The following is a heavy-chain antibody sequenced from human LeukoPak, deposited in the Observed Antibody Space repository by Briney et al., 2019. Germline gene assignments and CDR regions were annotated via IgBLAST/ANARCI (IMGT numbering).Heavy chain of an antibody. D-gene: IGHD2-2*01. CDR1: GGSISSYY. CDR3: ARNAMLYYYMDV. Sequence: PSESLSLTCTVSGGSISSYYWSWIRQPPGKGLEWIGYIYYSGSTNYNPSLMSRVTISVDTSKNQFSLKLSSVTAADTAVDYCARNAMLYYYMDVWGKGTTVTVSS. CDR2: IYYSGST. J-gene: IGHJ6*03. V-gene: IGHV4-59*01.